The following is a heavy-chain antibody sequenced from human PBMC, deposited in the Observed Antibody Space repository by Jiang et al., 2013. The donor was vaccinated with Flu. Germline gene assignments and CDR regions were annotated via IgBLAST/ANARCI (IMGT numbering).Heavy chain of an antibody. J-gene: IGHJ5*02. CDR3: ARGRGWSNYWGVDP. Sequence: EVKKPGASVKVSCKASGYTFTSYDINWVRQATGQGLEWMGWMNPNSGNTDYAQKFQGRVTMTRNTSISTAYMELSSLRSEDTAVYYCARGRGWSNYWGVDPWGQGTLVTVSS. CDR1: GYTFTSYD. V-gene: IGHV1-8*01. D-gene: IGHD4-11*01. CDR2: MNPNSGNT.